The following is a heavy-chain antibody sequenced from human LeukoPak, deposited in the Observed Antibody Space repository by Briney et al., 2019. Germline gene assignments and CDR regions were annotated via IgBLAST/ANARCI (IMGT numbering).Heavy chain of an antibody. CDR1: GGTFSSYA. CDR3: ARDSRGVDYYYYGMDV. V-gene: IGHV1-69*13. CDR2: IIPIFGTA. D-gene: IGHD6-13*01. Sequence: AASVKVSCKASGGTFSSYAISWVRQAPGQGLEWMGGIIPIFGTANYARKFQGRVTITADESTSTAYMELSSLRSEDTAVYYCARDSRGVDYYYYGMDVWGQGTTVTVSS. J-gene: IGHJ6*02.